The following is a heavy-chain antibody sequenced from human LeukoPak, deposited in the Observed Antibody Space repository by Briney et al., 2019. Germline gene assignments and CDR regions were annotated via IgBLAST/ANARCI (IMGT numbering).Heavy chain of an antibody. CDR2: IKQDGSEK. CDR3: ARAKDPLPSSLFASDY. CDR1: GFTFSSYA. Sequence: GGSLRLSCAASGFTFSSYAMSWVRQAPGKGLEWVANIKQDGSEKYYVDSVKGRFTISRDNAKNSLSLQMNSLRAEDTAVYYCARAKDPLPSSLFASDYWGQGILVTVSS. V-gene: IGHV3-7*03. J-gene: IGHJ4*02. D-gene: IGHD2-15*01.